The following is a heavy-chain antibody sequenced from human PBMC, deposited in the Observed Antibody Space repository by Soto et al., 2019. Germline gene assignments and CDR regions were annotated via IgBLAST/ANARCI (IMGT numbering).Heavy chain of an antibody. J-gene: IGHJ4*02. D-gene: IGHD3-10*01. Sequence: EVQLVESGGGLVQPGGSLRVSCVASGFTFSSRWMNWVRHVPGKGLEWVGKVKQDGSEIHYGDSVKGRFTISRDNAKNSLYLQMNSLRVEDTAVYHCVRSSGCTGDFWGQGILVTVSS. CDR2: VKQDGSEI. CDR3: VRSSGCTGDF. V-gene: IGHV3-7*04. CDR1: GFTFSSRW.